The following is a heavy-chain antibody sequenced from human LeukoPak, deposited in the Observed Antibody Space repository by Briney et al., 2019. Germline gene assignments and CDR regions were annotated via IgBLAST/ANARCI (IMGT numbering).Heavy chain of an antibody. Sequence: PGGSLRLSCAAPGFTFGSYSMNWVRQAPGKGLGWVSSISSSSSYIYYTDSVKGRFTISRDNAKNSLYLQMNSLRAEDTAVYYCARDTNDILTGYEIWFDRRGQGTLVTVSS. CDR3: ARDTNDILTGYEIWFDR. CDR2: ISSSSSYI. CDR1: GFTFGSYS. V-gene: IGHV3-21*01. J-gene: IGHJ5*02. D-gene: IGHD3-9*01.